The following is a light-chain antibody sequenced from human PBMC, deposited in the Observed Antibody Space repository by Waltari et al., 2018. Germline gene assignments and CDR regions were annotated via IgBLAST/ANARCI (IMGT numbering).Light chain of an antibody. CDR3: ETGGHGTWV. Sequence: QLVLTQSPSASASLGASVKPTCTLSRGHSSNIIAWLQQRPERGPRYLMKVNSDGSHSKGDDIPDRFSGSSSGAERYLIISSLQSEDEADYYCETGGHGTWVFGGGTKLTVL. V-gene: IGLV4-69*01. J-gene: IGLJ3*02. CDR1: RGHSSNI. CDR2: VNSDGSH.